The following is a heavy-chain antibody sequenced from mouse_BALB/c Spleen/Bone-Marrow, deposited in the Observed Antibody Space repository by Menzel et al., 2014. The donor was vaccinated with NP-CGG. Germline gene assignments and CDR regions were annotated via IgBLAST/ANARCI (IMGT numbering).Heavy chain of an antibody. CDR3: ARLGYYGYFVD. CDR2: INPEGSTI. CDR1: GFDFRRYW. D-gene: IGHD2-3*01. J-gene: IGHJ2*01. V-gene: IGHV4-1*02. Sequence: EVKLVEFGGGLVQPGGSLKLSCAASGFDFRRYWMSWVRQAPGKGLEWIGEINPEGSTINYTPSLKDKFITSRDNAKNTLYLQMSKVRSEDTALYYCARLGYYGYFVDWGQGTTLTVSS.